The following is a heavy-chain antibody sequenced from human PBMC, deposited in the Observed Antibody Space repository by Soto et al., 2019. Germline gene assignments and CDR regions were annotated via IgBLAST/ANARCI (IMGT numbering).Heavy chain of an antibody. Sequence: GGSLRLSCAASGFTFSSYWMGWVRQAPGKGLEWVANIKQDGSEKYYVDSVKGRFTISRDNAKSSLYLQMNSLRAEDTAVYYCARGYFWSGSYYFDYWGQGTLVTVSS. V-gene: IGHV3-7*01. CDR1: GFTFSSYW. CDR3: ARGYFWSGSYYFDY. J-gene: IGHJ4*02. CDR2: IKQDGSEK. D-gene: IGHD3-3*01.